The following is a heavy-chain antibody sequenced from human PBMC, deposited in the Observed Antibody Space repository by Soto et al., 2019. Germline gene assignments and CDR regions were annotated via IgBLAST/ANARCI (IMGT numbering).Heavy chain of an antibody. J-gene: IGHJ4*02. Sequence: EVQLVESGGGLIQPGGSLKLSCAASGFTVGNNYMSWVRQAPGKGLEWVSLIYSTGTTKYADSVKGRFTVSRDNANNTLYIQMNSLRAEDTSVYYCAKDGRGSGSHYNSFGYWGQGPLVTVSS. D-gene: IGHD3-10*01. CDR1: GFTVGNNY. CDR2: IYSTGTT. CDR3: AKDGRGSGSHYNSFGY. V-gene: IGHV3-53*01.